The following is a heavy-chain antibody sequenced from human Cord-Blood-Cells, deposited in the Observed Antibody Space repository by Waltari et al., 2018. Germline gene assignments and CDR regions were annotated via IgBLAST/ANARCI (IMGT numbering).Heavy chain of an antibody. CDR3: ARQPYDFWSGYYLDY. Sequence: QLQLQESGPGLVKPSETLSLTCTASGVSIRSSRYYWGWIRQPPGKGLEWIGSIYYSGSTYYNPSLKSRVTISVDTSKNQFSLKLSSVTAADTAVYYCARQPYDFWSGYYLDYWGQGTLVTVSS. CDR1: GVSIRSSRYY. V-gene: IGHV4-39*01. CDR2: IYYSGST. D-gene: IGHD3-3*01. J-gene: IGHJ4*02.